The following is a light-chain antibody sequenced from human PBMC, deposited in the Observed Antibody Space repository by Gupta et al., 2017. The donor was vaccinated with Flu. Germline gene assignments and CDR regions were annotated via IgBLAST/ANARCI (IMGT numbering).Light chain of an antibody. Sequence: QSVLTQPPSGSGAPGQRVTISCTGISSNTGAGYDVHWYRQFPGTAPTVLIYGNNNRPSGVPVRFSGSKSCTSASLAITGLQTEDEADYYCQSYDSSLSAWVFGGGTKLAVL. V-gene: IGLV1-40*01. CDR2: GNN. CDR1: SSNTGAGYD. CDR3: QSYDSSLSAWV. J-gene: IGLJ3*02.